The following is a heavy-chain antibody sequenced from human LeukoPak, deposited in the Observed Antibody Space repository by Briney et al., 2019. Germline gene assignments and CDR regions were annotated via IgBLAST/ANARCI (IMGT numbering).Heavy chain of an antibody. V-gene: IGHV3-20*04. CDR3: ARGPGYYYDSSGYLDF. D-gene: IGHD3-22*01. Sequence: PGGSLRLSCAASGFTFSSYAMSWVRQAPGKGLEWVSGITWNGGSVGYADSVKGRFTTSRDSGEKSLYLQMNSLKPEDTALYYCARGPGYYYDSSGYLDFWGQGTLVTVSS. CDR2: ITWNGGSV. J-gene: IGHJ4*02. CDR1: GFTFSSYA.